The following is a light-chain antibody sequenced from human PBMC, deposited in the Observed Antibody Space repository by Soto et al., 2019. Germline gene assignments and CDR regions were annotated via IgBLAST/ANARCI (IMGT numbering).Light chain of an antibody. CDR2: SND. CDR3: AAWDDILNGYV. V-gene: IGLV1-44*01. J-gene: IGLJ1*01. CDR1: NSNIGSNT. Sequence: QSVLTQPPSASGTPGQRVTISCSGGNSNIGSNTVNWYQQLPGTAPKLLINSNDQRPSGVPDRFSGSKSGTPASLAISGLQSEDEADYYCAAWDDILNGYVFATGTKV.